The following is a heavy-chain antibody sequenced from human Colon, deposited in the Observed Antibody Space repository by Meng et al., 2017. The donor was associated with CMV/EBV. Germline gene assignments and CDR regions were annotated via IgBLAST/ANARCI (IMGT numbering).Heavy chain of an antibody. Sequence: FTSYDSNWVRQATGQGLEWMGWMNPKSGYTGSAQKFQGRVTMTMNTSISTAYMELSSLRSDDTAVYYCARGPNYDFWSGYTKWFDPWGQGTLVTVSS. V-gene: IGHV1-8*01. J-gene: IGHJ5*02. CDR1: FTSYD. CDR3: ARGPNYDFWSGYTKWFDP. CDR2: MNPKSGYT. D-gene: IGHD3-3*01.